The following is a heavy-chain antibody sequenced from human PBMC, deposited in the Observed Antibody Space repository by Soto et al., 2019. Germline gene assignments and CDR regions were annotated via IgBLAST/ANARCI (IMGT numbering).Heavy chain of an antibody. CDR2: IIPLFGTA. D-gene: IGHD3-10*01. V-gene: IGHV1-69*01. CDR3: ARVSSFGSGTYNWFDP. J-gene: IGHJ5*02. CDR1: RGTLRSYA. Sequence: QVQLVQSGAEVKKPGSSVKVSCPASRGTLRSYAISWVRQAPGQGLEWMGGIIPLFGTANYAQKFQGREMITAAESRSTAYMELSSLRSDDTAVYYCARVSSFGSGTYNWFDPWGQGTLVTVSS.